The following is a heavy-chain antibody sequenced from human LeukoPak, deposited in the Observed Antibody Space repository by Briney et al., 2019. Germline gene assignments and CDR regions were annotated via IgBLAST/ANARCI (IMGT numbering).Heavy chain of an antibody. CDR3: AKGTYYYDSSGYDY. J-gene: IGHJ4*02. D-gene: IGHD3-22*01. CDR1: GFTFSNYG. CDR2: ISYDGSNK. V-gene: IGHV3-30*18. Sequence: PGRSLRLSCAASGFTFSNYGMHWVRQAPGKGLEWVAVISYDGSNKYYADSVKGRFTISRDNSKNTLYLQMNSLRAEDTAVYYCAKGTYYYDSSGYDYWGQGTLVTVSS.